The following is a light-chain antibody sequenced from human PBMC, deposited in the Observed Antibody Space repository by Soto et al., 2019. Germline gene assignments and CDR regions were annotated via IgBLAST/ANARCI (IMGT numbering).Light chain of an antibody. CDR2: TAS. J-gene: IGKJ1*01. V-gene: IGKV1-5*03. Sequence: DIQMTQSPSTLSGSVGDRVTITCRASQTISSWLAWYQQKPGKAPKLLIDTASTLKSGVPSRFSGSGSGTEFTLTISSLQPDDFSTYYCLQHNTYPWTVGQGTKVDIK. CDR3: LQHNTYPWT. CDR1: QTISSW.